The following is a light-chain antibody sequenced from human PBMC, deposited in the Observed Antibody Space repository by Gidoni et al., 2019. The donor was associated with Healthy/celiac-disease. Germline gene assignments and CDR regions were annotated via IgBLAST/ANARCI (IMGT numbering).Light chain of an antibody. J-gene: IGKJ1*01. Sequence: DIQMTQSPSTLSASVGDRVTITCRASQSVTRWLAWYQQKPGKAPKVLIYDASTLESGVPSRFSGSGSGTEFTLTISSLQADDSATYYCQQYNSYWTFXQXTKVEIK. CDR1: QSVTRW. CDR3: QQYNSYWT. V-gene: IGKV1-5*01. CDR2: DAS.